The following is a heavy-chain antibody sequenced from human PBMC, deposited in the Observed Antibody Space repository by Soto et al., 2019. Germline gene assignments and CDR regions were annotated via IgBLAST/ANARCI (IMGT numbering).Heavy chain of an antibody. CDR2: IWNDGSGY. CDR3: ARRQISPPTRGAAAARGGMDV. J-gene: IGHJ6*02. D-gene: IGHD6-13*01. CDR1: GFTFNNYG. Sequence: QVQLVESGGGVVQPGGSLRLSCAASGFTFNNYGMHWVRQAPGKGLEWVAVIWNDGSGYYDANSVKGRFTISRDNSKNTQYLQMSSLRAEDTAVYFCARRQISPPTRGAAAARGGMDVWGQGTTVTVSS. V-gene: IGHV3-33*01.